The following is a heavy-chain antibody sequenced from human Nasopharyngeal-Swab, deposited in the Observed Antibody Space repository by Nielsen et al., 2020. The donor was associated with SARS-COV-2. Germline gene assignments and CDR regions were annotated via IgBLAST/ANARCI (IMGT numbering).Heavy chain of an antibody. Sequence: SETLSLTCTVSGGSISSSSYYWSWIQKPPGKGLEWIGYIYYSGITNYNPSLKSRVTISVDTSKNQFSLKLSSVTAADTAVYYCARNLVGYYYDMVGAFNIWGQGTMVTVSS. CDR1: GGSISSSSYY. D-gene: IGHD3-22*01. J-gene: IGHJ3*02. CDR3: ARNLVGYYYDMVGAFNI. CDR2: IYYSGIT. V-gene: IGHV4-61*01.